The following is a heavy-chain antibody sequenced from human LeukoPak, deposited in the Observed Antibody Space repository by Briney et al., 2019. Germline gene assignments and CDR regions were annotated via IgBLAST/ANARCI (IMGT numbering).Heavy chain of an antibody. D-gene: IGHD3-16*02. CDR1: RFTFSKYG. Sequence: GGSLRLSCAASRFTFSKYGMSWVRQAPGQGLEWISAIGDTGGRTNYADSVKGRFIISRDNSENTVYLQMNSLRAEDTALYYCARDGGLSYFSYMGVWGIGTTVTVSS. J-gene: IGHJ6*03. CDR2: IGDTGGRT. V-gene: IGHV3-23*01. CDR3: ARDGGLSYFSYMGV.